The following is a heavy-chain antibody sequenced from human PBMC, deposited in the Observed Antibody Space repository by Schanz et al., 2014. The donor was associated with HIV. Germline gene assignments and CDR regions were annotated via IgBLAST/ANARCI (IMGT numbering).Heavy chain of an antibody. CDR3: AKMARSVAANTNFDY. D-gene: IGHD6-19*01. CDR1: GFTFSNFA. CDR2: ISGSGVST. V-gene: IGHV3-23*01. J-gene: IGHJ4*02. Sequence: EVQMLESGGGSVQPGGSLRLSCAASGFTFSNFAMSWVRQAPGKGLEGGSSISGSGVSTFYAGSVKGRFAISRDKSKNTLYLQMNSLRVEDTAVYYCAKMARSVAANTNFDYWGQGTLVTVSS.